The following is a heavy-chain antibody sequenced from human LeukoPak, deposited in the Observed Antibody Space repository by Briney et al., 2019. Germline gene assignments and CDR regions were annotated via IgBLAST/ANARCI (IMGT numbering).Heavy chain of an antibody. CDR1: VYKLTPFA. D-gene: IGHD1-26*01. Sequence: SSVKVSCTASVYKLTPFAISWVRQAPGQGLEWVGGINTYNGGAQYAQNSQGRVTMTTDASTTTAYMELRRLTPDDTAMYYCARDIGGGGGSYWGGDQFDYWGQGTLVTVSS. V-gene: IGHV1-18*01. CDR3: ARDIGGGGGSYWGGDQFDY. CDR2: INTYNGGA. J-gene: IGHJ4*02.